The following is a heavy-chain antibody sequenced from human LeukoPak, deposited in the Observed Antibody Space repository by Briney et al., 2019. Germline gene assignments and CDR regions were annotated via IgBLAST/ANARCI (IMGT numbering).Heavy chain of an antibody. CDR3: ASPGDY. V-gene: IGHV3-73*01. CDR2: IRSKANSYAT. J-gene: IGHJ4*02. Sequence: GGSLRLSCAASGFTFSGSAMHWVRQASGKGLEWVGRIRSKANSYATAYAASVKGRFTISRDNSKNTLSLQMNSLRAEDTAVYYCASPGDYWGQGTLVTVSS. CDR1: GFTFSGSA.